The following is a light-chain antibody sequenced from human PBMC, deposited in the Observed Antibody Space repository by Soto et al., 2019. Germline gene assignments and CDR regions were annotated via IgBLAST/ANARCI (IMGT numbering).Light chain of an antibody. J-gene: IGKJ4*01. CDR1: QAISSY. CDR2: ATS. Sequence: DIQLTQSPSSLSASVGDRVTITCRASQAISSYLAWYQQKPWKVPELLIYATSTLQSGAPSRFSGSGSGTDFTLTICSLQPEDVATYYCHNYNHAPTFGRGTKVESK. V-gene: IGKV1-27*01. CDR3: HNYNHAPT.